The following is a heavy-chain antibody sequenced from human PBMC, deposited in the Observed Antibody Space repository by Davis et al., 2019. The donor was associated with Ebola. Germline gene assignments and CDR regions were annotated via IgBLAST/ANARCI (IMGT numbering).Heavy chain of an antibody. CDR1: GGTFSSYG. V-gene: IGHV1-69*13. CDR3: ARLHGPYYYYGMDV. CDR2: IIPIFGTA. Sequence: SVKVSCKASGGTFSSYGISWVRQAPGQGLEWMGGIIPIFGTANYAQKFQGRVTITADESTSTAYMELSSLRSEDTAVYYCARLHGPYYYYGMDVWGQGTTVTVSS. J-gene: IGHJ6*02.